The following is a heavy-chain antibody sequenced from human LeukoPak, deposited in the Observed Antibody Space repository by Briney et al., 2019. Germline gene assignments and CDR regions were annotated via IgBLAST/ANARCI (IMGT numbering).Heavy chain of an antibody. CDR1: GFSFSNYA. V-gene: IGHV3-23*01. CDR3: AKANWVSNADAVW. CDR2: IIGGGET. D-gene: IGHD1-1*01. J-gene: IGHJ4*02. Sequence: PGGSLRLSCAASGFSFSNYAMSWVRQAPARGPEWVSSIIGGGETFYADSVKGRFTLSRDDSRNTVYLQLNNLRVEDTAIYYCAKANWVSNADAVWWGQGTQVTVSS.